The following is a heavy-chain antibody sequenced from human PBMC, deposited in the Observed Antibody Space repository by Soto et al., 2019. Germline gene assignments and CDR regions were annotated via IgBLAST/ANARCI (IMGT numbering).Heavy chain of an antibody. J-gene: IGHJ6*02. CDR1: GFTFRSYA. Sequence: GGSLRLSCAASGFTFRSYAMSWVRQAPRKGLEWVSAISGSGGNIYYADSVKGRFTISRDNSKNTLYLEMNSLSAGDTAVYYCAKDKGPSVGATPGYYYQGLDVWGQGTTVTVSS. CDR3: AKDKGPSVGATPGYYYQGLDV. CDR2: ISGSGGNI. V-gene: IGHV3-23*01. D-gene: IGHD2-15*01.